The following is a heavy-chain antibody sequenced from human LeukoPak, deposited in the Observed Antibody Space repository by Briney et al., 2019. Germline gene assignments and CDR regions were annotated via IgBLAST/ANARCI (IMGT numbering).Heavy chain of an antibody. Sequence: SETLSLTCAVYGGSFSGYYWSWIRQPPGKGLVWIGEINHSGSTNYNPTPKSRVTISVDTSKNQFSLKLSSVTAADTAVYYCARSRGSGWYRGWYFDYWGQGTLVTVSS. CDR3: ARSRGSGWYRGWYFDY. CDR1: GGSFSGYY. CDR2: INHSGST. D-gene: IGHD6-19*01. V-gene: IGHV4-34*01. J-gene: IGHJ4*02.